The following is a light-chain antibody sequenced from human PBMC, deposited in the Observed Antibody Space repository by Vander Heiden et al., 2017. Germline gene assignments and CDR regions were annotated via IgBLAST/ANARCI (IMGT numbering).Light chain of an antibody. Sequence: SYVLTQPPSVSVSPGQTASITCSGDKLGDKYACWYQQKPGQSPVLVIYQDTKRPSGIPERFSGSNSGNTATLTITGTQAMDEADYFCQAWDSSTVVFGTGTKVNVL. J-gene: IGLJ1*01. V-gene: IGLV3-1*01. CDR1: KLGDKY. CDR2: QDT. CDR3: QAWDSSTVV.